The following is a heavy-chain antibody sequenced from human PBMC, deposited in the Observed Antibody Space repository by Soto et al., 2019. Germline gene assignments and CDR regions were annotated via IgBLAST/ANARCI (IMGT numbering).Heavy chain of an antibody. Sequence: EVQLLESGGGLVQPGGSLRLSCAASGFTFSSYAMSWVRQAPGKGLEWVSSISGSGGSTYYADSVKGRFTISRDKSKNTLYLQMNSLRAEDTAVYYCARPFIAVAGPFDYWGQGTLVTVSS. CDR2: ISGSGGST. J-gene: IGHJ4*02. D-gene: IGHD6-19*01. CDR3: ARPFIAVAGPFDY. CDR1: GFTFSSYA. V-gene: IGHV3-23*01.